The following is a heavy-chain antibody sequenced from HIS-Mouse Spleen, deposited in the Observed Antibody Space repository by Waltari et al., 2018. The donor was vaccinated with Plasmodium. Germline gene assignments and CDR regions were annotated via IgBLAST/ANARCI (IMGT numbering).Heavy chain of an antibody. D-gene: IGHD2-8*01. CDR2: IWYDGSNK. J-gene: IGHJ3*02. V-gene: IGHV3-33*06. CDR3: AKVAQGTRDAFDI. CDR1: GFTFSSYG. Sequence: QVQLVESGGGVVQPGRSLRLSCAASGFTFSSYGMHWVRQAPGKGVEWVAGIWYDGSNKYYADSVKGRFTISRDNSKNTLYLQMNSLRAEDTAVYYCAKVAQGTRDAFDIWGQGTMVTVSS.